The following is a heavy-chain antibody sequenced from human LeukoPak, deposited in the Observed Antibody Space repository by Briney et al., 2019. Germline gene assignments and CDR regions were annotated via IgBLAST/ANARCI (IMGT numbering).Heavy chain of an antibody. V-gene: IGHV3-30*18. Sequence: GGFLRLSCAASGFTFSSYGMHWVRQAPGKGLEWVAVISYDGSNKYYADSVKGRFTISRDNSKNTLYLQMNSLRAEDTAVYYCAKTTRGEFSSSWYFDYWGQGTLVTVSS. CDR2: ISYDGSNK. CDR3: AKTTRGEFSSSWYFDY. CDR1: GFTFSSYG. D-gene: IGHD6-13*01. J-gene: IGHJ4*02.